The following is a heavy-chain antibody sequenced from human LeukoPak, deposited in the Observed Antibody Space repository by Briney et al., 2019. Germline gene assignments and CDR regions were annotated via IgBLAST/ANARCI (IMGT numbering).Heavy chain of an antibody. J-gene: IGHJ4*02. CDR3: ARGLSPIYYDSSGYRPLDY. D-gene: IGHD3-22*01. CDR1: GYTFTSYD. CDR2: VNPNNGNT. Sequence: ASVKVSCKASGYTFTSYDINWVRQAPGQGPEWMGWVNPNNGNTYYAQSFQGRVTMTRDTSISTVYMELSSLRSGDTAVYYCARGLSPIYYDSSGYRPLDYWGQGTLVTVSS. V-gene: IGHV1-8*01.